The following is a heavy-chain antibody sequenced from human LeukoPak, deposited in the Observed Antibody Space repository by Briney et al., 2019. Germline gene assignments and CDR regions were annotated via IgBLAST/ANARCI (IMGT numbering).Heavy chain of an antibody. Sequence: SETLSLTCTVSGGSISSSSYYWGWIRQPPGKGLEWIGSIYYSGSTYYNPSLKSRVTISVDTSKNQFSLKLSSVTAADTAVYYCARQRSITMVRGVEFDYWGQGTLVTVSS. J-gene: IGHJ4*02. CDR1: GGSISSSSYY. CDR3: ARQRSITMVRGVEFDY. CDR2: IYYSGST. D-gene: IGHD3-10*01. V-gene: IGHV4-39*01.